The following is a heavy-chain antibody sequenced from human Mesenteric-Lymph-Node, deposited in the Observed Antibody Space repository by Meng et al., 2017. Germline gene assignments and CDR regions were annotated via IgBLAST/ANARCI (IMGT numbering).Heavy chain of an antibody. V-gene: IGHV4-34*01. J-gene: IGHJ4*02. D-gene: IGHD2-15*01. CDR1: VGSFSGHS. Sequence: QVQLQQWGAGQLKPSETLSLTCAVYVGSFSGHSWTWIRQSPGKGLEWIGDINHRGSTNYNPSLKSRVTISVDTSKNQFSLELNYVTAADTAVYYCARDQGGAGAYWGQGTLVPSPQ. CDR3: ARDQGGAGAY. CDR2: INHRGST.